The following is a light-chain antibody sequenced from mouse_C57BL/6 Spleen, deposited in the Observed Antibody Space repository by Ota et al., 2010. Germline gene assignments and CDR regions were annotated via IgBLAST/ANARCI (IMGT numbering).Light chain of an antibody. CDR3: QQWSSYPWT. CDR2: GTS. V-gene: IGKV4-53*01. J-gene: IGKJ1*01. Sequence: EIVLTQSPALMAASPGXKVTITCSVSSSISSSNLHWYQQKSETSPNLDXGTSNLASGVPVRFSGSGSGTSYSLTISSMEAEDAATYYCQQWSSYPWTFGEAQAGNQT. CDR1: SSISSSN.